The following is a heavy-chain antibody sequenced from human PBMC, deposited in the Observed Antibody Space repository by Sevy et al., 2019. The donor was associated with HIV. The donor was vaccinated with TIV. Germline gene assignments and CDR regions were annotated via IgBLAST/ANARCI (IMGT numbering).Heavy chain of an antibody. CDR3: ARDGGCSSTSCLLYFDY. CDR2: ITSGSTYI. Sequence: GGSLRLSCAASGFTFNSYTMKWVRQAPGKGLEWVSSITSGSTYIYYADSVKGRFTISRDNAKNSLYLQMNSLRAEDTAVYYCARDGGCSSTSCLLYFDYWGQGSLLTVSS. V-gene: IGHV3-21*01. D-gene: IGHD2-2*01. J-gene: IGHJ4*02. CDR1: GFTFNSYT.